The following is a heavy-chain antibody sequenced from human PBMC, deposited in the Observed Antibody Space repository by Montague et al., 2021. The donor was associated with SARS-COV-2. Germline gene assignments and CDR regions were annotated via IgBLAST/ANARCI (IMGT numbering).Heavy chain of an antibody. J-gene: IGHJ6*02. CDR2: ICYSGST. V-gene: IGHV4-59*01. D-gene: IGHD6-13*01. Sequence: SETLSLTCSASGGSISSYYWSWIRQPPGKGLEWIGYICYSGSTNYNPSLKSRVTISVDTSKNQFSLKLSSVTAADTAVYYCARAGQQLARYYYYGMDVWGQGTTVTVSS. CDR1: GGSISSYY. CDR3: ARAGQQLARYYYYGMDV.